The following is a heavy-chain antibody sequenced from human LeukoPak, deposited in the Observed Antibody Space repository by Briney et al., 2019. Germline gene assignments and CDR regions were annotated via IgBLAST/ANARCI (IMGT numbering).Heavy chain of an antibody. CDR3: ARDSHYYDGSGQFDY. CDR1: GYTFTGYY. V-gene: IGHV1-2*04. CDR2: VNPNSGGT. J-gene: IGHJ4*02. Sequence: ASVKVSCKASGYTFTGYYMHWVRQAPGQGLEWMGWVNPNSGGTNYAQKFQGWVTMTRDTSISTAYMELSRLRSDDTAVYYCARDSHYYDGSGQFDYWGQGTLVTVSS. D-gene: IGHD3-22*01.